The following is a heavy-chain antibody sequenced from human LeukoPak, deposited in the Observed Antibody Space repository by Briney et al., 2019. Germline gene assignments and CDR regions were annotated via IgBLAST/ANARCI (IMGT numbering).Heavy chain of an antibody. D-gene: IGHD3-10*01. J-gene: IGHJ4*02. Sequence: SGPTLVKPTQTLTLSCTFSEFALNAIGVGVGWIRQPPGKALEWLAFIYWDGDERYSPSLNSRLAITKDTSKNQVLLTMTNMDPVDTATYYCSHGIDRWFDNASPDYFDYWGQGILVTVSS. CDR3: SHGIDRWFDNASPDYFDY. CDR1: EFALNAIGVG. V-gene: IGHV2-5*02. CDR2: IYWDGDE.